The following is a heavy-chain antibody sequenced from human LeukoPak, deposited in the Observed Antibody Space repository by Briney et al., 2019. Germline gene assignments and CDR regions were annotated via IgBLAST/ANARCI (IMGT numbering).Heavy chain of an antibody. CDR2: IKQDGSEE. CDR3: AHPPLGFSSGWWY. D-gene: IGHD6-19*01. CDR1: GFMFSSSW. J-gene: IGHJ4*02. V-gene: IGHV3-7*01. Sequence: GGSLRLSCAASGFMFSSSWMSWVRQAPGKGLEWVANIKQDGSEENYVDSVKGRFTISRDNAKNSLYLQMNSLRAEDTAVYYCAHPPLGFSSGWWYWGQGTLVTVSS.